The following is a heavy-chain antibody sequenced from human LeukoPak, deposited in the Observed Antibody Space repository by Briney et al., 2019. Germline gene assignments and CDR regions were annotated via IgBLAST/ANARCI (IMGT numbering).Heavy chain of an antibody. Sequence: GGSLRLSCAASGSTFSTYAMHCVRQAPGKGLEWVAVISYDGSSKNYGDSVKGRFTISRDNSKNTVYLQMNSLRVEDTALYYCARGIFTGGTYYGYWGQGTLVTVSS. D-gene: IGHD1-26*01. J-gene: IGHJ4*02. CDR3: ARGIFTGGTYYGY. CDR1: GSTFSTYA. CDR2: ISYDGSSK. V-gene: IGHV3-30-3*01.